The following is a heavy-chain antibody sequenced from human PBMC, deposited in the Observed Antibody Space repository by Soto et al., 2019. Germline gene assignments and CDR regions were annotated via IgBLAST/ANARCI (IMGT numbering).Heavy chain of an antibody. CDR1: GGSISSGGYY. V-gene: IGHV4-31*03. CDR3: ARGGVVYYYDSSGYYGLFDY. Sequence: QVQLQESGPGLVKPSQTLSLTCTVSGGSISSGGYYWSWIRQHPGKGLEWIGYIYYSGSTYYNPSLKSRVTISVDTSKNQFSLKLSSVTAADTAVYYCARGGVVYYYDSSGYYGLFDYWGQGTLVTVSS. D-gene: IGHD3-22*01. CDR2: IYYSGST. J-gene: IGHJ4*02.